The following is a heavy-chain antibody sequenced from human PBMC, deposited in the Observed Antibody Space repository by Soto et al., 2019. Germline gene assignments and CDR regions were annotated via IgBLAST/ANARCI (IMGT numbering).Heavy chain of an antibody. CDR1: GGSISSYY. CDR3: ASLGYCSGGSCYP. D-gene: IGHD2-15*01. CDR2: IYYSGST. Sequence: SETLSLTCTVSGGSISSYYWSWIRQPPGKGLEWIGYIYYSGSTNYNPSLKSRATISVDTSKNQFSLKLSSVTAADTAVYYCASLGYCSGGSCYPWGQGTLVTVS. J-gene: IGHJ5*02. V-gene: IGHV4-59*01.